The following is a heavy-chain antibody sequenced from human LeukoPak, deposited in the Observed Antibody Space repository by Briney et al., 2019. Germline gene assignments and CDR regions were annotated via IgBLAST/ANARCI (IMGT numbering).Heavy chain of an antibody. CDR2: FYSTGST. CDR1: GGSISSSNW. V-gene: IGHV4-4*02. J-gene: IGHJ4*02. CDR3: ARDQYSGSLDY. D-gene: IGHD1-26*01. Sequence: PSETLSLTCAVSGGSISSSNWWSWVRQPAGKGLEWIGRFYSTGSTNYNPSLKSRVTMSVDTSKNQFSLKLSSVTAADTAVYYCARDQYSGSLDYWGQGTLVTVSS.